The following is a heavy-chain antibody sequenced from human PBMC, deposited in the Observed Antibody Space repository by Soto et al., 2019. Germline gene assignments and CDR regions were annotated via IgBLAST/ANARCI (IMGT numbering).Heavy chain of an antibody. CDR1: GGTFISYA. Sequence: QVQLVQSGAEVNKPGSSVNVSCTASGGTFISYAISWVRHAPGQGLEWMGGIIPIFGTANYAQKFQGRVTITAAASTSTDYMELSSLGSEDTAVYSCAIVVPPVRYYFEYWGQGPLVTVSS. CDR2: IIPIFGTA. CDR3: AIVVPPVRYYFEY. J-gene: IGHJ4*02. V-gene: IGHV1-69*01.